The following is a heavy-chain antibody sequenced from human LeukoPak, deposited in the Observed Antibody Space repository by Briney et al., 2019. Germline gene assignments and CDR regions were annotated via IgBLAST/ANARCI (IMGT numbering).Heavy chain of an antibody. D-gene: IGHD7-27*01. CDR3: AKDLAWGLDY. J-gene: IGHJ4*01. CDR1: GFTFSSSW. V-gene: IGHV3-7*03. Sequence: GGSLRLSCVASGFTFSSSWMSWVRQAPGGGLEFVANINPDESTKNYVDSVKGRFTISGDNAKNSLYLQMNSLRAEDTAVYYCAKDLAWGLDYWGHGTLVTVSS. CDR2: INPDESTK.